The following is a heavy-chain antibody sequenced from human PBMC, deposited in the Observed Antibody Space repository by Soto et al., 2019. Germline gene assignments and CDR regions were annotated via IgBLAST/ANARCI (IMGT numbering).Heavy chain of an antibody. Sequence: SVKVSCKASGGTFSSYAISWVRQAPGQGLEWMGGIIPIFGTANYAQKFQGRVTITADESTSTAYMELSSLRSEDTAVYYCARSRVDPVEVVVITTLDYWGQGTQVTV. CDR1: GGTFSSYA. CDR3: ARSRVDPVEVVVITTLDY. V-gene: IGHV1-69*13. J-gene: IGHJ4*02. CDR2: IIPIFGTA. D-gene: IGHD3-22*01.